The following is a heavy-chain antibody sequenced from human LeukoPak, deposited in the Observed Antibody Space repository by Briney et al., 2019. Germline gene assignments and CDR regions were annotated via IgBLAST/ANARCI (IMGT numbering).Heavy chain of an antibody. Sequence: GGSLRLSCAASGFTFSTYAMAWVRQAPGKGLEWVSAIGGGADYAFYADSVTGRFTISRDNSKNTLYLQMNSLRAEDTAVYYCAKELVSRSSLSFDYWGQGTRVTVSS. CDR1: GFTFSTYA. CDR2: IGGGADYA. D-gene: IGHD2-2*01. V-gene: IGHV3-23*01. CDR3: AKELVSRSSLSFDY. J-gene: IGHJ4*02.